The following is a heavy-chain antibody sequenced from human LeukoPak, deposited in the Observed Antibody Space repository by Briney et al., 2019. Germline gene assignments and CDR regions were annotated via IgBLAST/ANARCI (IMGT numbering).Heavy chain of an antibody. CDR2: INHSGST. CDR3: ARSNGNSGSYPMYYYYYYYMDV. CDR1: EFTFSSYW. D-gene: IGHD3-10*01. J-gene: IGHJ6*03. V-gene: IGHV4-34*01. Sequence: GSLRLSCAASEFTFSSYWMSWVRQPPGKGLEWIGEINHSGSTNYNPSLKSRVTISVDTSKNQFSLKLSSVTAADTAVYYCARSNGNSGSYPMYYYYYYYMDVWGKGTTVTISS.